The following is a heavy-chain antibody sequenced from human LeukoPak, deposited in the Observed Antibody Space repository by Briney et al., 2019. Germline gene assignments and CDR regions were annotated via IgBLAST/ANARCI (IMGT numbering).Heavy chain of an antibody. CDR2: INAGNGNT. V-gene: IGHV1-3*01. D-gene: IGHD4-11*01. Sequence: ASVKVSCKASGYTFTSYAMHWVRQAPGQRLEWMGWINAGNGNTKYSQKFQGRVTITRDTSASTAYMELSSLRSEDTAVYYCARDLTTVSWFDPWGQGTPVTVSS. CDR3: ARDLTTVSWFDP. CDR1: GYTFTSYA. J-gene: IGHJ5*02.